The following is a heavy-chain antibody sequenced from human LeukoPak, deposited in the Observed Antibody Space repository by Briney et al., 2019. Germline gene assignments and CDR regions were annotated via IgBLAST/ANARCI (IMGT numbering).Heavy chain of an antibody. CDR3: AREGHYDFWSGYYYMDV. Sequence: ASVKVSCKASGGTFSSYAISWVRQAPGQGLEWMGWISAYNGNTNYAQKLQGRVTMTTDTSTSTAYMELRSLRSDDTAVYYCAREGHYDFWSGYYYMDVWGKGTTVTVSS. CDR2: ISAYNGNT. J-gene: IGHJ6*03. CDR1: GGTFSSYA. V-gene: IGHV1-18*01. D-gene: IGHD3-3*01.